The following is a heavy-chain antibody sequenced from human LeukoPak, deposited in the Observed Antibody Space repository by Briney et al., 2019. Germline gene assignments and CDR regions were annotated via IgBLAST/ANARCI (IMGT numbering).Heavy chain of an antibody. CDR3: ARITFGGVIPHGFDY. D-gene: IGHD3-16*02. CDR2: IYPGDSDT. J-gene: IGHJ4*02. CDR1: GYSFTSYW. V-gene: IGHV5-51*01. Sequence: GESLKISCKGSGYSFTSYWIGRVRPMPGKGLEGMGIIYPGDSDTRYSPSFQGQVTISADKSISTAYLQWSSLKASDTAMYYCARITFGGVIPHGFDYWGQGTLVTVSS.